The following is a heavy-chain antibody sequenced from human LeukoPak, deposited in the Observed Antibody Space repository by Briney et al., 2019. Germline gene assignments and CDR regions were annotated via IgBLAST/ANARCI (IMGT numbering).Heavy chain of an antibody. V-gene: IGHV1-2*02. Sequence: ASVKVSCKASRYTFRGNYIRWLRQAPGQGLEWMGWIDANNGDTKSAQKFQGRVTMSRDTSISTAYMDVSSLSPGDAAVYYCARVPSSVTLYFFDYWGQGTLVTVSS. CDR3: ARVPSSVTLYFFDY. J-gene: IGHJ4*02. CDR2: IDANNGDT. CDR1: RYTFRGNY. D-gene: IGHD4-11*01.